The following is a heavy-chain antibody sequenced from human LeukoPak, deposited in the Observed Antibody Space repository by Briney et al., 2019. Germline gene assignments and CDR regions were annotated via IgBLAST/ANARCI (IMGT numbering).Heavy chain of an antibody. CDR2: IYDSGST. J-gene: IGHJ1*01. Sequence: SETLSLTCTVSGGSINNADYYWSWIRQPPGKGLEWIGYIYDSGSTSYNPSLKSRVTISVDTSKNQFSLKLSSVTAADTAVYYCARGHCSSTSRTWIQHWGQGTLVTVSS. D-gene: IGHD2-2*01. CDR3: ARGHCSSTSRTWIQH. CDR1: GGSINNADYY. V-gene: IGHV4-30-4*02.